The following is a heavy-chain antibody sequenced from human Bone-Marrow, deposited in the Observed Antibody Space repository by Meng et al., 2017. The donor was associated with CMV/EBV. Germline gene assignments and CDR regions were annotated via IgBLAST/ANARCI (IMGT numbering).Heavy chain of an antibody. J-gene: IGHJ4*02. V-gene: IGHV3-7*01. CDR2: MKGDGSEK. CDR3: ARDASGWSYD. D-gene: IGHD6-19*01. Sequence: GESLKISCAASGFSFRNSWMSWLRQAPGKGLEWVANMKGDGSEKYYVDSVKGRFTISGDNAENSLFLQMNSLRDEDTAVYFCARDASGWSYDWGQGTLVNVAS. CDR1: GFSFRNSW.